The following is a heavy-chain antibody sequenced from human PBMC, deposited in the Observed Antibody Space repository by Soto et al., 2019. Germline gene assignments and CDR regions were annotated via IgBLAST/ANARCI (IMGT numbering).Heavy chain of an antibody. V-gene: IGHV1-24*01. CDR1: GYTLTELS. J-gene: IGHJ4*02. D-gene: IGHD6-13*01. CDR2: FDLENGET. Sequence: ASVKVSCKVSGYTLTELSIHWVRQAPGEGLEWMGGFDLENGETIYAQRFQGRVTMTEESSADTPYMERSSLRAEYTAVYYGAIEVRRSNQFDHWGQGTMVTVSS. CDR3: AIEVRRSNQFDH.